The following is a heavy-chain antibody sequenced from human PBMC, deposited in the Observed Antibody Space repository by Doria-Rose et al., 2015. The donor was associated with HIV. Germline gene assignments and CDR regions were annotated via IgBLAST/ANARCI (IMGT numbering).Heavy chain of an antibody. Sequence: QVTLKESGPVLVKPTETLTLTCTVSGVSLSSPGMSVSWIRQPPGKALEWLAHIFSDDERSYKTSLKSRLTISRGTSKSQVVLTMTDMDPVDTATYYCARIKSSRWYHKYYFDFWGQGTLVIVSA. CDR1: GVSLSSPGMS. D-gene: IGHD6-13*01. V-gene: IGHV2-26*01. CDR3: ARIKSSRWYHKYYFDF. J-gene: IGHJ4*02. CDR2: IFSDDER.